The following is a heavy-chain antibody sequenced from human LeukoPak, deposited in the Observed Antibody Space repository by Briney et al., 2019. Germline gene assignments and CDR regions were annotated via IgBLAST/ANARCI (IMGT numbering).Heavy chain of an antibody. D-gene: IGHD3-9*01. CDR1: GYTFTTYD. J-gene: IGHJ4*02. CDR2: ISVYTSNT. V-gene: IGHV1-18*01. CDR3: ARMILLLGDVLTVPPRGFDY. Sequence: ASVKVSCKASGYTFTTYDINWVRQAPGQGPEWLGRISVYTSNTNYAQKLQGRFTMTTDKSTSTAYMELRSLRSDDTAVYYCARMILLLGDVLTVPPRGFDYWGQGTLVSVSS.